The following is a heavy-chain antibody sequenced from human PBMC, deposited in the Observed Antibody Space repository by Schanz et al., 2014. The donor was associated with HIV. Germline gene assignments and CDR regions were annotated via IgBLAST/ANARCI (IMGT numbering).Heavy chain of an antibody. CDR3: AKDLSVHTSAYYRY. CDR1: GFTFSSSG. CDR2: ISYDGSNR. V-gene: IGHV3-30*18. J-gene: IGHJ4*02. Sequence: VQLVESGGGVVQPGRSLRLSCAASGFTFSSSGMHWVRQAPGKGLQWVAVISYDGSNRYYTDSVKGRFTISRDNAKKTLFLQMNGLRAEDTAIYYCAKDLSVHTSAYYRYWGQGTLVTVSS. D-gene: IGHD3-22*01.